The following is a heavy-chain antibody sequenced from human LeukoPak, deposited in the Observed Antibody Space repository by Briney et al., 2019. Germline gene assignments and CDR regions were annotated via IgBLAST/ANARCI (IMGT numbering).Heavy chain of an antibody. Sequence: GRSLRLSCAASGFTFSNYGMHWVRQAPGKGLEWVAVISYDGSNKYYTDSVKGRFTISRDNSKNTLYLQVSSLRAEDTAVYYCAKGIWVVRGVIGDAFDIWGQGTVVTVSS. CDR1: GFTFSNYG. V-gene: IGHV3-30*18. CDR3: AKGIWVVRGVIGDAFDI. J-gene: IGHJ3*02. CDR2: ISYDGSNK. D-gene: IGHD3-10*01.